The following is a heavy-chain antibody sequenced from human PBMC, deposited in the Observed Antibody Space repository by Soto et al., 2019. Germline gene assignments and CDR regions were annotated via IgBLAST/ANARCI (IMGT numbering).Heavy chain of an antibody. Sequence: PSETLSLTCTVSVDPISSYYWTWIRQPPGKGLEWIGYIHYTGSATYNPSLKSRVGISIATSKNQFSLKLTSVTAADTAVYYCASRPTGALPYFDSWGQGALVTVSS. CDR1: VDPISSYY. V-gene: IGHV4-59*08. J-gene: IGHJ4*02. D-gene: IGHD1-26*01. CDR2: IHYTGSA. CDR3: ASRPTGALPYFDS.